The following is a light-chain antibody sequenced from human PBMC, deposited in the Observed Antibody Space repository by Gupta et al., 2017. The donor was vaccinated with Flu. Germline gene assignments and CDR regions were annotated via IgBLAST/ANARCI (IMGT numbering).Light chain of an antibody. CDR3: QGWDSSSDHPVV. J-gene: IGLJ2*01. CDR1: NIGSKS. Sequence: SYILTQAPSVSVAPGQTARITCGINNIGSKSVHWYQQKPGQATVVVVYDDNDRTSGIPERFSGSNSGNTATLTISRVEDGDEADYGCQGWDSSSDHPVVFGGGTKLTVL. V-gene: IGLV3-21*02. CDR2: DDN.